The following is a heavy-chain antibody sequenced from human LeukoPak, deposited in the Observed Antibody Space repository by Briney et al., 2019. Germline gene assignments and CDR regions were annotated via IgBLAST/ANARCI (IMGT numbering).Heavy chain of an antibody. CDR3: ARAPEQCLESFWDY. CDR1: GFTFSSYS. CDR2: ISSSSSYI. J-gene: IGHJ4*02. Sequence: GGSLRLSCAASGFTFSSYSMNWVRQAPGKGLEWVSSISSSSSYIYYADSVKGRFTISRDNAKNSLYLQMNSLRAEDTAVYYCARAPEQCLESFWDYWGQGTLVTVSS. D-gene: IGHD6-19*01. V-gene: IGHV3-21*01.